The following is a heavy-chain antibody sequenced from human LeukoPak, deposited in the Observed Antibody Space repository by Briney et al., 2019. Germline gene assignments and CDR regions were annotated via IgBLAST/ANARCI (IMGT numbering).Heavy chain of an antibody. CDR2: ISYDGSNK. Sequence: GGSLRLSCAASGFTFSSYAMHWVRQAPGKGLEWVAVISYDGSNKYYADSVKGRFTISRDNSKNTLYLQMNSLRAEDTAVYYCAREKGYGSGSYYRYYFDYWGQGTLVTVSS. D-gene: IGHD3-10*01. V-gene: IGHV3-30*04. CDR3: AREKGYGSGSYYRYYFDY. CDR1: GFTFSSYA. J-gene: IGHJ4*02.